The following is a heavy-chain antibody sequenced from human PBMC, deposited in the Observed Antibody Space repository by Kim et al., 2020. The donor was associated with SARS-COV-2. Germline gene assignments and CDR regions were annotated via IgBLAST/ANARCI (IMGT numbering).Heavy chain of an antibody. Sequence: GGSLRLSCAASGFTFSSYGMHWVRQAPGKGLEWVAVIWYDGSNKYYADSVKGRFTISRDNSKNTLYLQMNSLRAEDTAVYYCARGYYDFWSGYYPPTSYYGMDVWGQGTTVTVSS. J-gene: IGHJ6*02. D-gene: IGHD3-3*01. CDR1: GFTFSSYG. CDR3: ARGYYDFWSGYYPPTSYYGMDV. V-gene: IGHV3-33*01. CDR2: IWYDGSNK.